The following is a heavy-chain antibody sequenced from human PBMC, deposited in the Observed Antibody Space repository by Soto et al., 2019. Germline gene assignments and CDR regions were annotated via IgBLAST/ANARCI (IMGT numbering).Heavy chain of an antibody. Sequence: QVQLVQSGAEVKKPGSSVKVSCTASGGTFSSYAISWVRQAPGQGLEWMGGIIPIFGTANYAQKFQGRVTITADESTSTAYMELSSLRSEDTAVYYCARDYYGSGSYYGAYYGMDVWGQGTTVTVSS. V-gene: IGHV1-69*01. D-gene: IGHD3-10*01. J-gene: IGHJ6*02. CDR1: GGTFSSYA. CDR2: IIPIFGTA. CDR3: ARDYYGSGSYYGAYYGMDV.